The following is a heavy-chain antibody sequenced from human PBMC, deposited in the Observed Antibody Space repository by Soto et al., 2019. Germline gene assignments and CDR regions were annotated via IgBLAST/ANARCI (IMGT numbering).Heavy chain of an antibody. CDR2: ISWNSGSI. D-gene: IGHD6-19*01. CDR1: GFTFDDYA. Sequence: EVQLVESGGGLVQPDRSLRLSCAASGFTFDDYAMHWVRQAPGKGLEWVSGISWNSGSIGYADSVKGRFTISRDNAKNSLYLQMNSLRAEDTALYYCAKAKGAVAKNYYFDYWGQGTLVTVSS. V-gene: IGHV3-9*01. CDR3: AKAKGAVAKNYYFDY. J-gene: IGHJ4*02.